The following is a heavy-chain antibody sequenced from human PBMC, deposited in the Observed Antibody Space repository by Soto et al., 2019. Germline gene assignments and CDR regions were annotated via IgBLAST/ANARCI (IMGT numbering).Heavy chain of an antibody. D-gene: IGHD3-10*01. J-gene: IGHJ4*02. CDR2: ISYDGSNK. Sequence: QVQLVESGGGVVQPGRSLRLSCAASGFTCSSYGMHWVRQAPGKGLEWVAVISYDGSNKYYPDSVKGRFTISRDNSKNTLYLQMNSLRAEDTAVYYCAKRAPFYYYGSGSPFDYWGQGTLVTVSS. V-gene: IGHV3-30*18. CDR1: GFTCSSYG. CDR3: AKRAPFYYYGSGSPFDY.